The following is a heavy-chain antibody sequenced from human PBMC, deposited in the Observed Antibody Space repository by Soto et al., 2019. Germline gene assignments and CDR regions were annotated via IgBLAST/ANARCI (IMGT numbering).Heavy chain of an antibody. V-gene: IGHV3-7*04. CDR3: ARTRYYDRNFDY. J-gene: IGHJ4*02. Sequence: PGGSLRLSCRATGFVFTDYWMTWVRQAPGKGLEWVATIKHDGREKYYVDSVKGRFTISGDNAQESLDLQMNSLRSEDTAVYYCARTRYYDRNFDYWGQGTLVAAPQ. CDR1: GFVFTDYW. D-gene: IGHD3-22*01. CDR2: IKHDGREK.